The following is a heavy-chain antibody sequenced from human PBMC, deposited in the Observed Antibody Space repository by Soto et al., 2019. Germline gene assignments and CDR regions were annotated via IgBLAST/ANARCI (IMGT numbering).Heavy chain of an antibody. CDR2: ISAYNGNT. V-gene: IGHV1-18*01. D-gene: IGHD4-17*01. Sequence: ASVKVSCKASGYTFTSYGISWVRQAPGQGLEWMGRISAYNGNTNYAQKLQGRVTMTTDTSTSTAYMELRSLRSDDTAVYYCAGDLHDYGDNTFDYWGQGTLVTVSS. CDR3: AGDLHDYGDNTFDY. CDR1: GYTFTSYG. J-gene: IGHJ4*02.